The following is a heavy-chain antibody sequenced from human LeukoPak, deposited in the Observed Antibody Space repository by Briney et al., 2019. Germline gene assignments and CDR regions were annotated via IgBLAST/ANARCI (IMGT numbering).Heavy chain of an antibody. Sequence: SHTLSLTCAISGYSVSTNSAPWNWIRPSPSRGLEWLGRTYYRSKWYYEYEVSVKGRITIDPDTPENQFSLQLNSVTPEDTAVYYCARAYMAAMDVWGQGTTVTVSS. V-gene: IGHV6-1*01. CDR3: ARAYMAAMDV. CDR1: GYSVSTNSAP. D-gene: IGHD2-2*02. J-gene: IGHJ6*02. CDR2: TYYRSKWYY.